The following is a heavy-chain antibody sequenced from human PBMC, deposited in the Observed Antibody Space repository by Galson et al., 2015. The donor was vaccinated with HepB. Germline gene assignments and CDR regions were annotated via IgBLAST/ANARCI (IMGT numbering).Heavy chain of an antibody. Sequence: SVKVSCKASGYTFTSYGISWVRQAPGQGLEWMGWISAYNGNTNYAQKLQGRVTMTTDTSTSTAYMELSRLRSDDTVVYYCARGRSLYYYDSSGYYLFDYWGQGTLVTVSS. CDR1: GYTFTSYG. J-gene: IGHJ4*02. V-gene: IGHV1-18*01. CDR3: ARGRSLYYYDSSGYYLFDY. D-gene: IGHD3-22*01. CDR2: ISAYNGNT.